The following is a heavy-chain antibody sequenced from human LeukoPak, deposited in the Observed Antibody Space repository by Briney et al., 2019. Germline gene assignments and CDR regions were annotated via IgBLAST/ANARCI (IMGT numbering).Heavy chain of an antibody. V-gene: IGHV3-30*18. Sequence: GRSLRLSCAASGFTFSSYGMHWVRQAPGKGLEWVAVISYDGSNKYYADSVKGRFTISRDNSKNTLYLQMNSLRAEDTAVYYCAKERFDIWGQGTMVTVSS. CDR1: GFTFSSYG. CDR3: AKERFDI. J-gene: IGHJ3*02. CDR2: ISYDGSNK.